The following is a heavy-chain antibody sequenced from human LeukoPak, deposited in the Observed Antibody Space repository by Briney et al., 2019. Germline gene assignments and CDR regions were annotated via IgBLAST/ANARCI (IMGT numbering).Heavy chain of an antibody. D-gene: IGHD6-6*01. J-gene: IGHJ4*02. Sequence: SQTLSLTCTVSGGSISSGSYYWSWIRQPAGKGLEWIGRIYTSGSTNYNPSLKSRVTISVDTSKNQFSLKLSSVTAADTAVYYCARVVVGNVAARPKYYFDYWGQGTLVTVSS. CDR1: GGSISSGSYY. CDR2: IYTSGST. CDR3: ARVVVGNVAARPKYYFDY. V-gene: IGHV4-61*02.